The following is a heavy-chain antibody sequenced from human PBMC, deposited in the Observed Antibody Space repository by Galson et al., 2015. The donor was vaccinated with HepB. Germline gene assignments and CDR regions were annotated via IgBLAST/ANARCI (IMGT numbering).Heavy chain of an antibody. CDR3: ARDYSSSFGRGMFDP. Sequence: SLRLSCAASGFTFSSYSMNWVRQAPGKGLEWVSSISSSSSYIYYADSVKGRFTISRDNAKNSLYLQMNSLRAEDTAVYYCARDYSSSFGRGMFDPWGQGTLVTVSS. CDR1: GFTFSSYS. CDR2: ISSSSSYI. V-gene: IGHV3-21*01. J-gene: IGHJ5*02. D-gene: IGHD6-13*01.